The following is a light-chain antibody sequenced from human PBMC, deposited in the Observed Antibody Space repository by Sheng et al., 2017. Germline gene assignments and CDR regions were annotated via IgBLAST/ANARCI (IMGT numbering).Light chain of an antibody. CDR2: DAS. CDR3: QQYGSSPWT. CDR1: QTITNNY. J-gene: IGKJ1*01. Sequence: EIVLTQSPGTLSLSPGERATLSCRASQTITNNYLAWYQQKPGQTPRPLIYDASIRATGIPDRFSGSGSGTDFTLTVSRLEPEDFAVYYCQQYGSSPWTFGQGTKVEIK. V-gene: IGKV3-20*01.